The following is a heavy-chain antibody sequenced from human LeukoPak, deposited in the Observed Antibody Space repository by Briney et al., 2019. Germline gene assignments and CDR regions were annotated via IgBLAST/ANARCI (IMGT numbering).Heavy chain of an antibody. D-gene: IGHD3-22*01. V-gene: IGHV4-4*07. CDR1: GGSISSYY. J-gene: IGHJ4*02. Sequence: SETLSLTCTVSGGSISSYYWSWIRQPAGKGLEWVGGVYTSGSTKYNPSLKRRVNMSVDTSKNQFSLKLRSVTPADTAVYYCARDRGYYYDSSGYAEWGQGTLVTVSS. CDR2: VYTSGST. CDR3: ARDRGYYYDSSGYAE.